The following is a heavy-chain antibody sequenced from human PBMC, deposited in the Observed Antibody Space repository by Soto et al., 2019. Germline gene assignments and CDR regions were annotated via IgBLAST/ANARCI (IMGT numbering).Heavy chain of an antibody. CDR1: GDSVSSNSAA. D-gene: IGHD3-22*01. J-gene: IGHJ6*01. Sequence: SQTLSLTCAISGDSVSSNSAAWNWIRQSPSRGLEWLGRTYYRSKWYNDYAVSVKSRITINPDTSKNQSSLQLNSVTPEDTAVYYCARDWVDSSGYYQYYYGMDVWGQGTTVTVSS. CDR3: ARDWVDSSGYYQYYYGMDV. V-gene: IGHV6-1*01. CDR2: TYYRSKWYN.